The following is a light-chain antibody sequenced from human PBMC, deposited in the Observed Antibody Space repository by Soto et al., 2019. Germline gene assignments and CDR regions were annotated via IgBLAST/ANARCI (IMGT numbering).Light chain of an antibody. V-gene: IGKV1-39*01. CDR1: QSISTY. Sequence: DIQMTQSPSTLSGSVGDRVTITCRASQSISTYLNWYQHKAGKAPNLLLYAASNLQSGVPSRFSGSGSGTHFTLTINSLQPEDFATYYCQQSFNTLWTFGQGTKVDI. J-gene: IGKJ1*01. CDR3: QQSFNTLWT. CDR2: AAS.